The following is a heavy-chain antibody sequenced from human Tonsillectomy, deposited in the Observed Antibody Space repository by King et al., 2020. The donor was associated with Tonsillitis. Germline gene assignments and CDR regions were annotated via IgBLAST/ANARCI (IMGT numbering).Heavy chain of an antibody. D-gene: IGHD5-18*01. CDR1: GGTFSSYA. Sequence: QLVQSGAEVKKPGSSVEVSCKASGGTFSSYAISWVRQAPGQGLEWMGGIIPIFGTANYAQKFQGRVTITADESTSTAYMELSSLRSEDTAVYYCARHAAMVFPYYFDYWGQGTLVTVSS. CDR2: IIPIFGTA. J-gene: IGHJ4*02. CDR3: ARHAAMVFPYYFDY. V-gene: IGHV1-69*01.